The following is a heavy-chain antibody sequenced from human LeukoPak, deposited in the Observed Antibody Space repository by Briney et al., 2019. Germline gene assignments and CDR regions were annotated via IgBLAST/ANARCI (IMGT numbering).Heavy chain of an antibody. D-gene: IGHD2-15*01. Sequence: QSGGSLRLSCAASGITFSSYWMSWVRQAPGKGLEWVANIKQDGSEKNYVDSVKGRFTISRDNAKNSLYLQMNSLRAEDTAVYYCAKSTAVAEGRDYWGQGTLVTVSS. V-gene: IGHV3-7*03. CDR1: GITFSSYW. CDR2: IKQDGSEK. CDR3: AKSTAVAEGRDY. J-gene: IGHJ4*02.